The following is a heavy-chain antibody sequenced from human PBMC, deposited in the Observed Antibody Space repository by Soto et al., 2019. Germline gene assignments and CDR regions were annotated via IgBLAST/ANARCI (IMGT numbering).Heavy chain of an antibody. Sequence: EVQLVESGGGLVKPGGSLRLSCAASGFTFSNAWMNWVRQAPGKGLGWVGRIKSKTDGGTTDYAAPVKGRFTISRDDSTNTLYLQMNSLKTEDTAVYYCTTSTYYDFWSGYGPFDYWGQGTLVTVSS. D-gene: IGHD3-3*01. CDR1: GFTFSNAW. CDR2: IKSKTDGGTT. CDR3: TTSTYYDFWSGYGPFDY. J-gene: IGHJ4*02. V-gene: IGHV3-15*07.